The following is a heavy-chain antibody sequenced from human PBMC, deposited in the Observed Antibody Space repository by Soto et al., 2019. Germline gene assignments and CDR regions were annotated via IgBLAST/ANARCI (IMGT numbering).Heavy chain of an antibody. CDR3: ARARLSSGYLFDY. D-gene: IGHD3-22*01. CDR2: IGTAGDP. J-gene: IGHJ4*02. V-gene: IGHV3-13*05. CDR1: GFTFSSYD. Sequence: PGGSLRLSCAASGFTFSSYDMHWVRQATGKGLEWVSAIGTAGDPYYPGSVKGRFTISRENAKNSLYLQMNSLRAGDTAVYYCARARLSSGYLFDYWGQGTLVTVSS.